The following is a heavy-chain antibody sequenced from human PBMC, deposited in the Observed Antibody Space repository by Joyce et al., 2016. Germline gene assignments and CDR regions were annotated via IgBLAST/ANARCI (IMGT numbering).Heavy chain of an antibody. CDR1: GYRFTYYA. V-gene: IGHV1-3*01. CDR3: ARDHLINTWYQFDS. Sequence: QVQLVQSGAEVRKPGASVKVSCKASGYRFTYYAMHWVRQAPGQRPAWMGWINPGNGDTSYSQKFQGRVTITRDTSASTAYMELSGLRSEDTAIYYCARDHLINTWYQFDSWGQGAPVTVSS. CDR2: INPGNGDT. J-gene: IGHJ4*02. D-gene: IGHD2-2*01.